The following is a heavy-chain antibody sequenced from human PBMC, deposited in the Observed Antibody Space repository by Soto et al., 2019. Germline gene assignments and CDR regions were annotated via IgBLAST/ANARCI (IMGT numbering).Heavy chain of an antibody. D-gene: IGHD1-26*01. CDR2: INGDGSVT. Sequence: EVQLVESGGGLVQPGGSLRLSCAVSGFTFSDYWMHWVRQAPGKELVSVSRINGDGSVTTYADSVKGRFSISRDNARNTLYLQMNSLRAEDTAVYYCARDRRAEIVLVSPTSNRFDPWGQGTVVTVSS. CDR1: GFTFSDYW. J-gene: IGHJ5*02. CDR3: ARDRRAEIVLVSPTSNRFDP. V-gene: IGHV3-74*01.